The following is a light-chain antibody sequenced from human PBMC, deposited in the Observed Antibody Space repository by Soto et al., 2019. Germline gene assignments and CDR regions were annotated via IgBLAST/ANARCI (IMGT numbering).Light chain of an antibody. Sequence: DIQMTQSPSSVSASEGDRVTITCRASEPISSWLAWYQQKPGTAPRLLIYAGSNLHSGVPSRFSGNGFGTDFTLTITNLQPEDSATYFCQQANSFPLTFGGGTKVEVK. CDR2: AGS. J-gene: IGKJ4*01. CDR3: QQANSFPLT. CDR1: EPISSW. V-gene: IGKV1D-12*01.